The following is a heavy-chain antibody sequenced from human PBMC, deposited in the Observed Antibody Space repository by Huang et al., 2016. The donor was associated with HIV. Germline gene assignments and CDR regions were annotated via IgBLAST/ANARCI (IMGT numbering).Heavy chain of an antibody. CDR1: GGTFNTYA. Sequence: QVQLVQSGAEVKKPGSSVKVSCKASGGTFNTYAITWVRQAPGQGLEWMGGSIPSFGEAHYAQKVQDRVTITADEATSTTYMELSSLRSEDTAVYYCARPHYYDSSGYHWYFDLWCRGTLVTVSS. CDR2: SIPSFGEA. CDR3: ARPHYYDSSGYHWYFDL. V-gene: IGHV1-69*13. D-gene: IGHD3-22*01. J-gene: IGHJ2*01.